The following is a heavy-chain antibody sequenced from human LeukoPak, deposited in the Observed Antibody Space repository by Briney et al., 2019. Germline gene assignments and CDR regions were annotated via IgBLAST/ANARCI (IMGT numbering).Heavy chain of an antibody. CDR1: GGTFSNYY. V-gene: IGHV4-34*01. CDR3: ARGPNYASGSYDNEVFDY. Sequence: SETLSLTCAVYGGTFSNYYLSWIRQSPGKGLEWIGEINHGARASYNPSLKSRVTISVDTSKNQVSLKLSSVTAADTAVYYCARGPNYASGSYDNEVFDYWGQGTLVTVSS. D-gene: IGHD3-10*01. J-gene: IGHJ4*02. CDR2: INHGARA.